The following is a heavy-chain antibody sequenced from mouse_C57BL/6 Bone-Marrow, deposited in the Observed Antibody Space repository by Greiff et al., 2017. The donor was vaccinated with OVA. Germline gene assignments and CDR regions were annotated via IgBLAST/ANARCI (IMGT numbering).Heavy chain of an antibody. CDR1: GYSITSGYY. CDR3: ARGDYGSSYHDY. J-gene: IGHJ2*01. CDR2: IRYDGST. V-gene: IGHV3-6*01. Sequence: EVQLVESGPGLVKPSQSLTLTCSVTGYSITSGYYWNWIRQFPGNKLEWMGYIRYDGSTNYNPSLKNRISITRDTSKNQLFLKLKSVTTEDTATYYCARGDYGSSYHDYWGQGTTLTVSS. D-gene: IGHD1-1*01.